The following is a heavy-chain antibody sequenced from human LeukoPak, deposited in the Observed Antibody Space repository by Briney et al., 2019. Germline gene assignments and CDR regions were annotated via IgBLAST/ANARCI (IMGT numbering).Heavy chain of an antibody. CDR2: IIPIFGTA. Sequence: GASVKVSCKASGYTFTSYYMHWVRQAPGQGLEWMGGIIPIFGTADYAQKFQGRVTITADESTSTAYMELSSLRSEDTAVYYCASVQYDLYYYYYMDVWGKGTTVTISS. V-gene: IGHV1-69*13. D-gene: IGHD4-11*01. CDR3: ASVQYDLYYYYYMDV. CDR1: GYTFTSYY. J-gene: IGHJ6*03.